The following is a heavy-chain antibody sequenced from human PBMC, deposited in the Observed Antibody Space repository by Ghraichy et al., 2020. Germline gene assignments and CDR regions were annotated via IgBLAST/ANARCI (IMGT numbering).Heavy chain of an antibody. J-gene: IGHJ6*02. V-gene: IGHV3-74*01. CDR2: INSDGSNT. CDR1: GFTFRSYW. D-gene: IGHD2-15*01. Sequence: GGSLRLSCAASGFTFRSYWMHWVRQAPGKGLVWVSLINSDGSNTVYADSVKGRFTISRDNAKNTLYLQMNSLRVEDTAVYYCARDLYYGMDVWGQGTTVTVS. CDR3: ARDLYYGMDV.